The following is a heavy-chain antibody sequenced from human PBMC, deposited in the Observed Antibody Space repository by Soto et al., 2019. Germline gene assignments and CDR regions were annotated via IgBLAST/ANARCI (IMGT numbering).Heavy chain of an antibody. D-gene: IGHD2-21*02. CDR1: GFIFSRYG. CDR3: ARDLPLYCRGDCNFDF. Sequence: SLRLSCGGSGFIFSRYGMHWVRQAPGKGLEWVTGISYDGGERFYADSAKGRFTISRDNSKNRLDLQMSSLRPEDTAVYYCARDLPLYCRGDCNFDFWGQGTLVTVSS. J-gene: IGHJ4*02. CDR2: ISYDGGER. V-gene: IGHV3-30*03.